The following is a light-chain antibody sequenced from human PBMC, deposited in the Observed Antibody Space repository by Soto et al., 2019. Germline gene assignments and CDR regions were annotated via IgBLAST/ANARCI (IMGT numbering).Light chain of an antibody. Sequence: QSVLTQPASVSGSPGQSITISCSGTTSDVAGYNLVSWYQQHTAKAPKLLIYEGTQRPSGVSSRFSGSKSGNTASLTISGLQAEDEADYYCCSYASSSSYVFGTGTKVTVL. J-gene: IGLJ1*01. CDR3: CSYASSSSYV. CDR2: EGT. CDR1: TSDVAGYNL. V-gene: IGLV2-23*01.